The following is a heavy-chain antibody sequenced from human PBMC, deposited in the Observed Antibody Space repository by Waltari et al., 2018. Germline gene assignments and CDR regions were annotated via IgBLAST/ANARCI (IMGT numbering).Heavy chain of an antibody. D-gene: IGHD6-19*01. CDR2: ISGSGGST. CDR1: GFTFSSYA. Sequence: VHLVESGGGLVQPGGSLRLSCAASGFTFSSYAMSWVRQAPGKGLEWVSAISGSGGSTYYADSVKGRFTSSRDNSKSTLYLQMKSLRVEDTAVYYCAKGRYTSGWPLDYWGQGTLVTVSS. J-gene: IGHJ4*02. CDR3: AKGRYTSGWPLDY. V-gene: IGHV3-23*04.